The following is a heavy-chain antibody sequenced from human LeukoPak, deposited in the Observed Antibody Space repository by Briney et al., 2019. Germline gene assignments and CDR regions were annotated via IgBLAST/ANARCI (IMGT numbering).Heavy chain of an antibody. V-gene: IGHV5-10-1*01. J-gene: IGHJ4*02. Sequence: GESLKISCKGSGYSLTSYWISWVRQMPGKGLEWMGRIDPSDSYTNYSPSFQGHVTISADKSISTAYLQWSSLKASDTAMYYCARHNGYSSSWYDYWGQGTLVTVSS. CDR2: IDPSDSYT. CDR3: ARHNGYSSSWYDY. CDR1: GYSLTSYW. D-gene: IGHD6-13*01.